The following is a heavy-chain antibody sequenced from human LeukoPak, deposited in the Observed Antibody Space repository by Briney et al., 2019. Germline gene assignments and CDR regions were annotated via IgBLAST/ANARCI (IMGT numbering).Heavy chain of an antibody. Sequence: XXXWVRQAPGQGLEWMGCINPNSGGTNYAQKFQGRVTMTRDTSISTAYMKLSRLRSDATAVYYCARLEHIVVVTANPPSGHWGQGTLVTVSS. J-gene: IGHJ4*02. V-gene: IGHV1-2*02. CDR2: INPNSGGT. D-gene: IGHD2-21*02. CDR3: ARLEHIVVVTANPPSGH. CDR1: X.